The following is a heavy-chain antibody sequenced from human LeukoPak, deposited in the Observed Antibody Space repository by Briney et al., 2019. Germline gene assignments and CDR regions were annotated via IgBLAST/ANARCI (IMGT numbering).Heavy chain of an antibody. D-gene: IGHD4-17*01. J-gene: IGHJ4*02. CDR2: IYPGDSDT. Sequence: GESLKISCKGSGYSFTSYWIGWVRQMPGKGLEWMGIIYPGDSDTRYSPSFQGQVTISADKSISTAYLQWSSLKASDTAMYYCARGPTVTTLDFFFGYWGQGTLVTVSS. CDR1: GYSFTSYW. CDR3: ARGPTVTTLDFFFGY. V-gene: IGHV5-51*01.